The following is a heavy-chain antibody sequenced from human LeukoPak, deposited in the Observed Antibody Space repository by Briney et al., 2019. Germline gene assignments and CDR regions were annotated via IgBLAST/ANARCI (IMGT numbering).Heavy chain of an antibody. J-gene: IGHJ5*02. CDR3: ASQDGWGSGNWFAP. CDR1: GGSISSYY. CDR2: IYTSGST. V-gene: IGHV4-4*07. Sequence: SETLSLTCTVSGGSISSYYWSWIRQPAGKGLEWIWRIYTSGSTNYNPSPKSRVTMSVDTSKNQFSLKLSSVTAADTAVYYCASQDGWGSGNWFAPWGQEPWSPSPQ. D-gene: IGHD6-25*01.